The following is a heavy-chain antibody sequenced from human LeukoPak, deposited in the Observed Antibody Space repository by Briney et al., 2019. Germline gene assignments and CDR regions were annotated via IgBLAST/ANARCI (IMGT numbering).Heavy chain of an antibody. CDR1: GYTFTSYY. CDR3: ARAPRPPWDDSSGLDY. Sequence: ASVKVSCKASGYTFTSYYMHWVRQAPGQGLEWMGIINPSGGSTSYAQKFQGRVTMTRDTSTGTVYMELSSLRSEDTAVYYCARAPRPPWDDSSGLDYWGQGTRVTVSS. CDR2: INPSGGST. J-gene: IGHJ4*02. D-gene: IGHD3-22*01. V-gene: IGHV1-46*01.